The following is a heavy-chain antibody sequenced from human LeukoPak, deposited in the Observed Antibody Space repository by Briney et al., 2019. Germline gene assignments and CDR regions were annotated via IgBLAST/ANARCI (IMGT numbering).Heavy chain of an antibody. D-gene: IGHD2-15*01. Sequence: ASVKVSCKASGYTFTTLDINWVRQATGQGLEWMGWINPNSGNTGSAQKFQGRVTITADKSTSTAYMELSSLRSEDTAVYYCARGGYCSGGSCYPANWFDPWGQGTLVTVSS. CDR2: INPNSGNT. CDR1: GYTFTTLD. CDR3: ARGGYCSGGSCYPANWFDP. J-gene: IGHJ5*02. V-gene: IGHV1-8*03.